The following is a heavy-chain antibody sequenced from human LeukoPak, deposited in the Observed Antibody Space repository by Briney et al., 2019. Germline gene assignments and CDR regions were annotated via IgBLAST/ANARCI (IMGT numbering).Heavy chain of an antibody. CDR2: INPNSGGT. CDR1: GYTFTSYY. CDR3: ARDLSTFDY. V-gene: IGHV1-2*02. J-gene: IGHJ4*02. Sequence: GASVKVSCKASGYTFTSYYINWVRQAPGQGLEWMGWINPNSGGTHYAQKFRGRVTVTRDTSISAAYMDLSSLTSDDTAVYFCARDLSTFDYWGQGTLVTVCS.